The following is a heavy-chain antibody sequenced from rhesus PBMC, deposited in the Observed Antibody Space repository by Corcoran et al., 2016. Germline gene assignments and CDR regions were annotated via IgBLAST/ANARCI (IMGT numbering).Heavy chain of an antibody. CDR2: IYGSGGGT. CDR3: ASLIAAAYFDY. J-gene: IGHJ4*01. Sequence: QVQLQESGPGLVKPSETLSLTCAVSGGSISDDYYWSWIRQPPGKGLEWIGYIYGSGGGTNYNPSLNNLVTISIDPSKNQFSLKLSSVTAADTAVYYCASLIAAAYFDYWGQGVLVTVSS. D-gene: IGHD6-25*01. CDR1: GGSISDDYY. V-gene: IGHV4-106*01.